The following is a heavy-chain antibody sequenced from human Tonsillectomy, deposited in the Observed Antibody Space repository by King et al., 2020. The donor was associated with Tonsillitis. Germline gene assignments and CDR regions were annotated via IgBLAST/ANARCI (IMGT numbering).Heavy chain of an antibody. Sequence: QLVQSGAEVKKPGESLKISCKGSGYSFSTYWVGWVRQMPGKGLEWMGIIYPGDSDTRDSPSFQGQVTISADKSISTAYLQWSSLKASDTAMYYCASRFYYASYPWYFDLWGRGTLVTVSS. V-gene: IGHV5-51*01. CDR3: ASRFYYASYPWYFDL. CDR1: GYSFSTYW. D-gene: IGHD3-10*01. CDR2: IYPGDSDT. J-gene: IGHJ2*01.